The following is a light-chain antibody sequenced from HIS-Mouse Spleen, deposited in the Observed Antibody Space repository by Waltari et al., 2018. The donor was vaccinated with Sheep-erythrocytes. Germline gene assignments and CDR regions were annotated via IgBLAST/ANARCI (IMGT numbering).Light chain of an antibody. CDR3: QQSYSTPPLT. V-gene: IGKV4-1*01. CDR1: PSVLYSSNNKNY. Sequence: DIVMTQSPDSLAVSLGVRATINCKSSPSVLYSSNNKNYLAWYQQKPGQPPKLLIYWASTRESGVPDRFSGSGSGTDFTLTISSLQPEDFATYYCQQSYSTPPLTFGGGTKVEIK. J-gene: IGKJ4*01. CDR2: WAS.